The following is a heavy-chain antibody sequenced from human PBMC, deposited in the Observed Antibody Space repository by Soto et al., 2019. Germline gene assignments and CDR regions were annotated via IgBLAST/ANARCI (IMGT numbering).Heavy chain of an antibody. CDR3: ARGLTHYDSSGYYYVLDY. V-gene: IGHV4-4*07. CDR1: GGSISGYY. D-gene: IGHD3-22*01. Sequence: QVQLQESGPGLVKPSETLSLTCTVSGGSISGYYWSWIRQPAGKGLEWIGRIYTSGSTNYNPSLKGRVTMSVDTSKNQFSLKLSSVTAADTAVYYCARGLTHYDSSGYYYVLDYWGQGTLVTVSS. CDR2: IYTSGST. J-gene: IGHJ4*02.